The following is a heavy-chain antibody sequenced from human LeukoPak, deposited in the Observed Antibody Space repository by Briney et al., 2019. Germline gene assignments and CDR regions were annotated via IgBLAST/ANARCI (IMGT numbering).Heavy chain of an antibody. CDR1: GFTVSSYY. CDR2: IYSGGST. D-gene: IGHD2-2*01. Sequence: GGSLRLSCAASGFTVSSYYMSWVRQAPGKGLEWVSVIYSGGSTNYADSVKGRFTISRDNAKNTLYLQMNSLRVEDTAVCYCARGPIVVGTYYYMDVWGKGTTVTVSS. V-gene: IGHV3-53*01. J-gene: IGHJ6*03. CDR3: ARGPIVVGTYYYMDV.